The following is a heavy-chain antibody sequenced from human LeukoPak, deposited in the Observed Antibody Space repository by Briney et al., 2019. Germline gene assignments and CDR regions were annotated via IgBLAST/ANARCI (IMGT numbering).Heavy chain of an antibody. J-gene: IGHJ4*02. V-gene: IGHV3-33*01. CDR2: IWYDGSNK. Sequence: QPGGSLRLSCAASGFTFSSYGMHWVRQAPGKGLEWVAVIWYDGSNKYYADSVKGRFTISRDNSKNTLYLQMNSLRAEDTAVYYRAREFDSYGYGCFDYWGQGTLVTVSS. D-gene: IGHD5-18*01. CDR1: GFTFSSYG. CDR3: AREFDSYGYGCFDY.